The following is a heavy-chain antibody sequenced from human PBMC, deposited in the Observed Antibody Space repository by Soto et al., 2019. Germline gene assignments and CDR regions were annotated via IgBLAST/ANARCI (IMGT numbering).Heavy chain of an antibody. Sequence: RLRYGAAWGKFGNYWMSCVRQAPGKGLEWVANIKEDGGERNYVDSLKGRFTISRDNAKNSLYLQMNSLRAEDTAVYYCARAGSENYNCGQGTLVTVSS. CDR2: IKEDGGER. CDR1: WGKFGNYW. CDR3: ARAGSENYN. D-gene: IGHD3-10*01. V-gene: IGHV3-7*05. J-gene: IGHJ4*01.